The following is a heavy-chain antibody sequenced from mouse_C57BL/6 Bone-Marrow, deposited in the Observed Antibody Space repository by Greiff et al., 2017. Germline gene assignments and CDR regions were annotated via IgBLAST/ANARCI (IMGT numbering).Heavy chain of an antibody. CDR1: GFTFSDYG. Sequence: EVKLQESGGGLVQPGGSLKLSCAASGFTFSDYGMAWVRQAPRKGPEWVAFISNLAYSIYYADTVTGRFTISRESAKITLYLEMSSLRSEDTAMYYCARQALYYSNYLYWYFDVWGTGTTVTVSS. D-gene: IGHD2-5*01. V-gene: IGHV5-15*01. CDR3: ARQALYYSNYLYWYFDV. J-gene: IGHJ1*03. CDR2: ISNLAYSI.